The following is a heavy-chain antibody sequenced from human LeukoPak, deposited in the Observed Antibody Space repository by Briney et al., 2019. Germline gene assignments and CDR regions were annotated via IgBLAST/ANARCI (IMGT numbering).Heavy chain of an antibody. CDR2: INPNSGGT. Sequence: GASVRVSCKASGYTFTGYYMHWVRQAPGQGLEWMGWINPNSGGTNYAQKFQGRVTITRDTSISTAYMELSRLRSDDTAVYYCASVTSSGWSTYYFDYWGQGTLVTVSS. V-gene: IGHV1-2*02. D-gene: IGHD6-19*01. CDR1: GYTFTGYY. CDR3: ASVTSSGWSTYYFDY. J-gene: IGHJ4*02.